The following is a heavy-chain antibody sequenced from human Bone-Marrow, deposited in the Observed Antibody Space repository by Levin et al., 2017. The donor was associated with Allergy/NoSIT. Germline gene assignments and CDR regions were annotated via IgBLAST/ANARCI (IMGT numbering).Heavy chain of an antibody. CDR1: GGSFSGYY. J-gene: IGHJ6*02. CDR3: ARGPIVGATDYYYYYGMDV. V-gene: IGHV4-34*01. D-gene: IGHD1-26*01. CDR2: INHSGST. Sequence: PSETLSLTCAVYGGSFSGYYWSWIRQPPGKGLEWIGEINHSGSTNYNPSLKSRVTISVDTSKNQFSLKLSSVTAADTAVYYCARGPIVGATDYYYYYGMDVWGQGTTVTVSS.